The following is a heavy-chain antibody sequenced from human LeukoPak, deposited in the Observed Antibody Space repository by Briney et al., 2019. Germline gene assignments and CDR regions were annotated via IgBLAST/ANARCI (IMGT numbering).Heavy chain of an antibody. D-gene: IGHD2-21*02. V-gene: IGHV1-2*06. CDR2: INPDSGGE. CDR3: ARDFCGGDCYSRSTYMDV. CDR1: GYTFTGYY. J-gene: IGHJ6*04. Sequence: ASVNVSCKASGYTFTGYYMHWVRQAPGQGLEWMGRINPDSGGENYAQKFQGRVTMTRATSISTAYMELRRLISDDTAVYYCARDFCGGDCYSRSTYMDVWGKGTTVTVSS.